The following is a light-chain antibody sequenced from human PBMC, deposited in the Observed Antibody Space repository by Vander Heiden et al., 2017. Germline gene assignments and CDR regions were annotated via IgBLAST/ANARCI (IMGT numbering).Light chain of an antibody. J-gene: IGKJ1*01. CDR1: QSVSSW. Sequence: DIQMTQSPSTLSAYVGDTVTIPCRASQSVSSWLAWYQQKPGNAPKVLIYKTSTLGGGVPSRFSGSGSGTEFTLTISSLQPDDFATYYCQQYNSYSWTFGQGTRVEVK. CDR2: KTS. V-gene: IGKV1-5*03. CDR3: QQYNSYSWT.